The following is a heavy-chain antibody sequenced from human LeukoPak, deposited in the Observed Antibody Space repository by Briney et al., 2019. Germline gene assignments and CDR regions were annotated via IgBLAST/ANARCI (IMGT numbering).Heavy chain of an antibody. J-gene: IGHJ4*02. V-gene: IGHV3-53*01. CDR1: GFTVSSNY. CDR2: IYSGGST. D-gene: IGHD4-17*01. Sequence: GGSLRLSCAASGFTVSSNYMSWVRQAPGKGLEWVSVIYSGGSTYYADSVKGRFTISRDNSKNTLYLQMNSLRAEDTAVYYCAREDPTTTDFDYWGQGTLVTVSS. CDR3: AREDPTTTDFDY.